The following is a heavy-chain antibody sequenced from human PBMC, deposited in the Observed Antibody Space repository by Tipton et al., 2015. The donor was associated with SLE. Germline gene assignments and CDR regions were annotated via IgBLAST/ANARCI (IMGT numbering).Heavy chain of an antibody. Sequence: TLSLTCTVSGGSISNYYWSWIRQPPGKGLEWIGYIYYSGSTNYSPSLESRVTISVDTSKNQFSLMLSSVTAADTAVYYCARHVGGFWSGSSFDDWGQGTLVTVSS. CDR1: GGSISNYY. J-gene: IGHJ4*02. V-gene: IGHV4-59*08. D-gene: IGHD3-3*01. CDR2: IYYSGST. CDR3: ARHVGGFWSGSSFDD.